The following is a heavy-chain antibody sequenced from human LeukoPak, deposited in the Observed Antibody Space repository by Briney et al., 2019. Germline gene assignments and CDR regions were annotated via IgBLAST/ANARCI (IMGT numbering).Heavy chain of an antibody. D-gene: IGHD4-17*01. Sequence: GGSLRLSCAASGFTFSSYWMHWVRQTPGKGLVWVSRINSDGSTTSYADSVKGRFTISRDNANDTLYLQMSSLRAEYTAVYYCARARYYGDYVNWFDPWGQGTLVTVSS. CDR3: ARARYYGDYVNWFDP. J-gene: IGHJ5*02. CDR1: GFTFSSYW. V-gene: IGHV3-74*01. CDR2: INSDGSTT.